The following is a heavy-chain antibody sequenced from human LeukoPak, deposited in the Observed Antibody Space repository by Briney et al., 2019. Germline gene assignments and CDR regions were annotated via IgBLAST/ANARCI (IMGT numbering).Heavy chain of an antibody. J-gene: IGHJ4*02. CDR2: INQDGSEI. CDR1: GFIFSTYW. CDR3: ARRGTSSSWAHFDY. D-gene: IGHD6-13*01. V-gene: IGHV3-7*05. Sequence: GGSLRLSCAASGFIFSTYWLTWVRQAPGKGLEWVANINQDGSEINYVDSVQGRFTISRDNVKNSLYLQMNSLGAEDTAVYYCARRGTSSSWAHFDYWGQGTLVTVSS.